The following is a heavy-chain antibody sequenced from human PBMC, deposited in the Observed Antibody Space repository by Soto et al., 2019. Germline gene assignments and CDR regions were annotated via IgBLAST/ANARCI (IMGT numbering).Heavy chain of an antibody. J-gene: IGHJ4*02. V-gene: IGHV3-74*01. CDR3: ASTVVTGY. CDR1: GLTVSSKY. CDR2: INSDGSST. Sequence: GGSMRLSCAASGLTVSSKYMTWVRQAPGKGLVWVSRINSDGSSTSYADSVKGRFTISRDNAKNTLYLQMNSLRAEDTAVYYCASTVVTGYWGQGTPVTVSS. D-gene: IGHD2-15*01.